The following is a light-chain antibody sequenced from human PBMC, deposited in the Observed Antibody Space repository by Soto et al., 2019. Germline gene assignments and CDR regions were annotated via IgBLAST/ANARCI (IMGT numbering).Light chain of an antibody. CDR2: DAS. J-gene: IGKJ4*01. V-gene: IGKV3-11*01. Sequence: EIVLTQSPATLSLSPGGRATLSCRASQTINNYLAWYQQRPGQAPRLLIYDASNRATGIPDRFSGSGSGTDFTLTIISLEPEDFAVYYCQQRSNWPLTFGGGTKVEIK. CDR1: QTINNY. CDR3: QQRSNWPLT.